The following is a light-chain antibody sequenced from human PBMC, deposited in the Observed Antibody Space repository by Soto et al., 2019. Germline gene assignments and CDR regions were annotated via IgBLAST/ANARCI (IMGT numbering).Light chain of an antibody. CDR1: QSVGSN. J-gene: IGKJ1*01. Sequence: EIVMTQSPATLSVSPGERVTLSCRASQSVGSNLAWYQQKPGQAPRLLIYASSTRATGIPARFSGSGSGTDFTLTISSLQSEDFAVYYCQQYINWLRTFGQGTKVDIK. CDR2: ASS. V-gene: IGKV3-15*01. CDR3: QQYINWLRT.